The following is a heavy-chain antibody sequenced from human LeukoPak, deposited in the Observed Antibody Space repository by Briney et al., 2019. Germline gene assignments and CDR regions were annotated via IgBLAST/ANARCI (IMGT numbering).Heavy chain of an antibody. V-gene: IGHV6-1*01. D-gene: IGHD2-15*01. Sequence: SQTLSLTCAISGDRVSSNSAAWNWIRQSPSRGLEWLGRTYQRSRWYNDYALSVKRRVTINPDTSKNQFSLQLNSVTPEDTAVYYCAREDCSGGSCYGGFGCWGQGTLVTVSS. CDR1: GDRVSSNSAA. J-gene: IGHJ4*02. CDR2: TYQRSRWYN. CDR3: AREDCSGGSCYGGFGC.